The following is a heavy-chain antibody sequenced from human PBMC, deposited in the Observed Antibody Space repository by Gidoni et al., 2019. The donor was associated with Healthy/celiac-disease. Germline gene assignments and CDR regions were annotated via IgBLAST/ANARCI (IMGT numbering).Heavy chain of an antibody. CDR1: GGSISSYS. J-gene: IGHJ5*02. D-gene: IGHD3-3*01. CDR2: IYYSGST. V-gene: IGHV4-59*01. CDR3: ARQGTMGITIFGVVPDNWFDP. Sequence: QVQLQESGPGLVKPSETLSLTCTVPGGSISSYSRCWIRQPPGKGLEWIGYIYYSGSTNYNPSLKSRVTISVDTSKNQFSLKLSSVTAADTAVYYCARQGTMGITIFGVVPDNWFDPWGQGTLVTVSS.